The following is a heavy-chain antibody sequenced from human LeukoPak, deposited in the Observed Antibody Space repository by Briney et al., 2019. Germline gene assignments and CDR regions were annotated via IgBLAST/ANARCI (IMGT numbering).Heavy chain of an antibody. V-gene: IGHV4-34*01. Sequence: SETLSLTCTVYGGSFSGYYWSWIRQPPGKGLEWIGEINHSGSTNYNPSLKSRVTISVDTSKNQFSLKLSSVTAADTAVYHCARLTAGTNYYYYMDVWGKGTTVTVSS. CDR3: ARLTAGTNYYYYMDV. J-gene: IGHJ6*03. CDR1: GGSFSGYY. CDR2: INHSGST. D-gene: IGHD1/OR15-1a*01.